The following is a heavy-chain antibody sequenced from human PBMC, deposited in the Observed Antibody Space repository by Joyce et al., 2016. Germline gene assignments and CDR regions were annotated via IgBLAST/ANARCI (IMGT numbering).Heavy chain of an antibody. CDR3: ARALIDNSGEGFDY. J-gene: IGHJ4*02. V-gene: IGHV1-18*01. D-gene: IGHD6-19*01. CDR2: IKTDTGGT. Sequence: QVRLVQSGAEVKRPGASVKVSCKASGYDFSSHGISWVRQAPGQGVEWMAWIKTDTGGTEYARSFRGRLTLTTDTSTNTVYMDLGRLRSDDTAVYFCARALIDNSGEGFDYWGQGTLLSVSS. CDR1: GYDFSSHG.